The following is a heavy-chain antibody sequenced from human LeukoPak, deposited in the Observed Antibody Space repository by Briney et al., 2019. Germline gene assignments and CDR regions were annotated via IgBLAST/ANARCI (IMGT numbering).Heavy chain of an antibody. J-gene: IGHJ4*02. CDR3: ANYDSSGYYSPGGY. CDR1: GGSISGYY. Sequence: SETLSLTCTVSGGSISGYYWSWIRQPPGKGLEWIGYIFYSGSTTYNPSLKSRVTISQDTSKNQVSLMLSSVTAADTAVYYCANYDSSGYYSPGGYWGQGTLVTVSS. CDR2: IFYSGST. D-gene: IGHD3-22*01. V-gene: IGHV4-59*01.